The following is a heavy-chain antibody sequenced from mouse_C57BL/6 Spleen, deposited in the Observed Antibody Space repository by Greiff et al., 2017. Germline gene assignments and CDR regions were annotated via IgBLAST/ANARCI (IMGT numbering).Heavy chain of an antibody. J-gene: IGHJ4*01. V-gene: IGHV1-84*01. Sequence: LQESGPELVKPGASVKISCKASGYTFTDSSINWVKQRPGQGLEWIGWIYPGSGNTKYNERFKGKATLTVDTSSSTDYMQLSSLTSEDSAVDFCASFYGFYYAMDYWGQGTSVTVSS. CDR1: GYTFTDSS. CDR3: ASFYGFYYAMDY. CDR2: IYPGSGNT. D-gene: IGHD1-1*01.